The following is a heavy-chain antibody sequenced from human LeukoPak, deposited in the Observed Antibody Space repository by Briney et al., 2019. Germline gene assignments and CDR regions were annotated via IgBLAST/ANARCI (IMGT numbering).Heavy chain of an antibody. V-gene: IGHV3-48*04. Sequence: GGSLRLSCAASEFTFSSYSMSWVRQAPGKGLEWVSYISSTASSIYYADSVKGRFTISRDNAKNSLYLQMNSLRAEDTAVYYCARHKGGYYDSSGYYQLDYWGQGTLVTVSS. J-gene: IGHJ4*02. CDR1: EFTFSSYS. CDR2: ISSTASSI. D-gene: IGHD3-22*01. CDR3: ARHKGGYYDSSGYYQLDY.